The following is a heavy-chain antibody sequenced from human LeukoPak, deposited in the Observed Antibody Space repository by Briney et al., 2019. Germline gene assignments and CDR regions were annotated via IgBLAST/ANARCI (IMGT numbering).Heavy chain of an antibody. Sequence: SETLSLTCTVSGGSISSYYWSWIRQPAGKGLEWIGRIYTSGSTNYNPSLKSRVTMSVDTSKNQFSLKLSSVTAADTAVYYCARLRRMVRGVITYYYYYMDVWGKGTTVTISS. CDR1: GGSISSYY. CDR3: ARLRRMVRGVITYYYYYMDV. J-gene: IGHJ6*03. D-gene: IGHD3-10*01. V-gene: IGHV4-4*07. CDR2: IYTSGST.